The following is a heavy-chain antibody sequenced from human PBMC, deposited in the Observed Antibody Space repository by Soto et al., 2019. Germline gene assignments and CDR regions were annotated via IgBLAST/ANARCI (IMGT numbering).Heavy chain of an antibody. CDR1: GGTFSSYT. CDR3: ASPPIAAAGSGAFDI. CDR2: IIPNLGNT. Sequence: GASVKVCCKASGGTFSSYTISWVRQAPGQGLEWMGRIIPNLGNTNYAQKLQGRVTMTTDTSTSTAYMELRSLRSDDTAVYYCASPPIAAAGSGAFDIWGQGTMVTVSS. J-gene: IGHJ3*02. D-gene: IGHD6-13*01. V-gene: IGHV1-18*01.